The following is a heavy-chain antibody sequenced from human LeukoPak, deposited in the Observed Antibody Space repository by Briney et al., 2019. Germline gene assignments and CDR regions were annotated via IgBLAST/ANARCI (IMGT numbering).Heavy chain of an antibody. Sequence: SETLSLTCTVSGDSISSHYWSWIRQSPGKGLEWIGYIQHSVSTNYNPSLRSRVTISGDMSRNEISLRLSSVTAADTAVYYCARDSNYDILTGYYRVTPFDYWGQGTLVTVSS. CDR2: IQHSVST. V-gene: IGHV4-59*11. CDR3: ARDSNYDILTGYYRVTPFDY. J-gene: IGHJ4*02. D-gene: IGHD3-9*01. CDR1: GDSISSHY.